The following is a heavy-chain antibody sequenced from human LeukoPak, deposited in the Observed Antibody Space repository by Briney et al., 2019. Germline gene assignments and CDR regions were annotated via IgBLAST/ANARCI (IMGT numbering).Heavy chain of an antibody. D-gene: IGHD2-2*01. J-gene: IGHJ4*02. CDR2: INDSGST. V-gene: IGHV4-34*01. CDR1: GGAFSNYF. Sequence: SETLSLTCAVSGGAFSNYFWTWIRQPSGKGLEWIAEINDSGSTNSNSSLRSRVAISLDTSKNQFSLRLTSVTAADTAVYYCARGQYCSTTTCYSARRYFDFWGQGTLVTVSS. CDR3: ARGQYCSTTTCYSARRYFDF.